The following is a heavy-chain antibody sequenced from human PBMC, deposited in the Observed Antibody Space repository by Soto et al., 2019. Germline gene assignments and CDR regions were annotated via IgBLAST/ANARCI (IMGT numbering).Heavy chain of an antibody. V-gene: IGHV4-30-4*01. D-gene: IGHD3-22*01. J-gene: IGHJ4*02. Sequence: QVQLQESGPGLVEPSQTLSLTCTVSGGSISSGDYYWNWIRQPPGKGLEWIGFIYYSGSTYYNPSLKGRVTISVDTSKNQFSLRLTSVTAADTAVYYCAREPYDYDRSGHFDYWGQGTLVTVSS. CDR1: GGSISSGDYY. CDR3: AREPYDYDRSGHFDY. CDR2: IYYSGST.